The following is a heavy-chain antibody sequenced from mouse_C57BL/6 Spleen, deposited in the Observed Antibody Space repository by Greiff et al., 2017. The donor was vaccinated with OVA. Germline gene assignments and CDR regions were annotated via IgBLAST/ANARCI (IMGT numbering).Heavy chain of an antibody. CDR2: IDPSDSYT. CDR3: ARSLITTEGYFDV. J-gene: IGHJ1*03. CDR1: GYTFTSYW. V-gene: IGHV1-50*01. D-gene: IGHD1-1*01. Sequence: QQSCKASGYTFTSYWMQWVKQRPGQGLEWIGEIDPSDSYTNYNQKVKGKATLTVDTSSSTAYMQLSSLTSEDSAVYYCARSLITTEGYFDVWGTGTTVTVSS.